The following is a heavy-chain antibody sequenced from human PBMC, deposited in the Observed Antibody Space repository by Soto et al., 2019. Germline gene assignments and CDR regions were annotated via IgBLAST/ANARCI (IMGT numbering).Heavy chain of an antibody. Sequence: QVQLQQSGAEVKKPGASLNVSCKASSYTCSTSGISWVRQAPGQGLAWMGLITPDTGETHYAQRLQGSVTMTTGISTNPGYIVARTLRSDDTAVYDWARLAPCTGVTCYSRTLDYWGQGTLVTVSS. J-gene: IGHJ4*02. V-gene: IGHV1-18*01. CDR2: ITPDTGET. CDR3: ARLAPCTGVTCYSRTLDY. D-gene: IGHD2-15*01. CDR1: SYTCSTSG.